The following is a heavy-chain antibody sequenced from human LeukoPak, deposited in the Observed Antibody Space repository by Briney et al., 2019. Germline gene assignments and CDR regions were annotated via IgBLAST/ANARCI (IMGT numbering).Heavy chain of an antibody. J-gene: IGHJ5*02. V-gene: IGHV1-69*01. D-gene: IGHD2-15*01. CDR3: ARDSRYCSGGSCYHYNWFYP. CDR1: GGTFSSYA. CDR2: IIPIFGTA. Sequence: GASVKISCKASGGTFSSYAISWVRRAPGQGLEWMGGIIPIFGTANYAQKFQGRVTITAAESTSTAYMELGSLRSEDTAVYYCARDSRYCSGGSCYHYNWFYPWGQGTLVTVSS.